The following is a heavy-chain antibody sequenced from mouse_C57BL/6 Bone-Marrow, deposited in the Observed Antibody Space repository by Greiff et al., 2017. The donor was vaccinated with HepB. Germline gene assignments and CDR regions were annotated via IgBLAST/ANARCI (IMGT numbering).Heavy chain of an antibody. CDR3: ARHPLLLAMDY. Sequence: VKLQQPGAELVKPGASVKLSCKASGYTFTSYWMHWVKQRPGQGLEWIGMIHPNSGSTNYNEKFKSKATLTVDKSSSTAYMQLSSLTSEDSAVYYCARHPLLLAMDYWGQGTSVTVSS. CDR2: IHPNSGST. J-gene: IGHJ4*01. D-gene: IGHD2-1*01. V-gene: IGHV1-64*01. CDR1: GYTFTSYW.